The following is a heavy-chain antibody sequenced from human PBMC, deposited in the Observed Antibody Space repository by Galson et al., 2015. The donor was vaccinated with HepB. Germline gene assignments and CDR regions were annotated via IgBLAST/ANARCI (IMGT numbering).Heavy chain of an antibody. V-gene: IGHV4-39*01. J-gene: IGHJ4*02. CDR2: IYYTGDT. Sequence: WVRQAPGKGLEWVGTIYYTGDTYYNPSLKSRVTMSLDTSKNQFSVKLSSVTATDTAVYYCASFVGASPGYYWGQGTLVTVSS. CDR3: ASFVGASPGYY. D-gene: IGHD1-26*01.